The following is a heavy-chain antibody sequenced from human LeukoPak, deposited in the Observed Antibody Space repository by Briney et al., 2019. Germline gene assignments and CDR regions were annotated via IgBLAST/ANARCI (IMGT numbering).Heavy chain of an antibody. J-gene: IGHJ4*02. D-gene: IGHD3-3*01. CDR2: ISYDGSNK. CDR3: AKDLGVQWRLPYYFDY. V-gene: IGHV3-30*18. CDR1: GFTFSNYG. Sequence: GGSLRLSCAGSGFTFSNYGMHWVHQAPGKGLEWVAVISYDGSNKYYADSVKGRFTISRDNSKNTLYLQMNSLRGKDTAVYYCAKDLGVQWRLPYYFDYWGQGTLVTVSS.